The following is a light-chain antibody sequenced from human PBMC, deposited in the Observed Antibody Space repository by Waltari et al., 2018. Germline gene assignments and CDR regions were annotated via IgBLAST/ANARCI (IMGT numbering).Light chain of an antibody. CDR1: RRDIGGYNY. Sequence: QSALTQPAPAPGSPGQSIPISCTGPRRDIGGYNYVPWYQQHPGKAPKVMIYDVIKRPSGVSNRFSGSKSGNTASLTISGLQADDEADYYCTSYESGGTWVFGGGTKVTV. CDR2: DVI. V-gene: IGLV2-14*03. CDR3: TSYESGGTWV. J-gene: IGLJ3*02.